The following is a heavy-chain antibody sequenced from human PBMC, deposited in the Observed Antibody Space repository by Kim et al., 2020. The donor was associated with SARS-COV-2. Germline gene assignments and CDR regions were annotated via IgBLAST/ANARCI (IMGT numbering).Heavy chain of an antibody. J-gene: IGHJ4*02. V-gene: IGHV3-30*02. Sequence: KARFTISSDNSKNTLYLQMNSLRAEDTAVYYCAKDPLGYSSGWYPYYFDYWGQGTLVTVSS. D-gene: IGHD6-19*01. CDR3: AKDPLGYSSGWYPYYFDY.